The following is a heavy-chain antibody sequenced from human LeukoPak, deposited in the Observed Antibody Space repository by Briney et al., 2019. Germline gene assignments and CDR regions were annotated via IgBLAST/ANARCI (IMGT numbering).Heavy chain of an antibody. CDR3: ATVLKEGYYDIFTGYYYFDY. CDR2: INPRGGST. Sequence: GASVKDTCKACGYSFTSNYRNWVGQPPRRRLEWRVGINPRGGSTSYAKKFQGRLTITRDTSTSTVYMELSSLRSEDTAVYYCATVLKEGYYDIFTGYYYFDYWGQGTLVTVSS. V-gene: IGHV1-46*01. CDR1: GYSFTSNY. J-gene: IGHJ4*02. D-gene: IGHD3-9*01.